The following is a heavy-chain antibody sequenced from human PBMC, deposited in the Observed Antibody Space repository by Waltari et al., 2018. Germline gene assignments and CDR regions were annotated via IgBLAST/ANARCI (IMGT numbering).Heavy chain of an antibody. Sequence: EVQLLESGGGLVQPGGSLRLSCAASGFTFSSYAMSWVRQAPGKGLEWFSVIYSGGSTYYADSVKGLFTISRDNSKNTLYLQMNSLRAEDTAVYYCAKDRAYCSSTSCYDAFDIWGQGTMVTVSS. D-gene: IGHD2-2*01. V-gene: IGHV3-23*03. CDR2: IYSGGST. CDR1: GFTFSSYA. CDR3: AKDRAYCSSTSCYDAFDI. J-gene: IGHJ3*02.